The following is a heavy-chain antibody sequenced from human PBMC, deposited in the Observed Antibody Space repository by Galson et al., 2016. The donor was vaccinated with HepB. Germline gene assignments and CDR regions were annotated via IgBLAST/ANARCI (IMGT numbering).Heavy chain of an antibody. CDR1: GITFSGNG. CDR3: AREGGRGYSCFDY. V-gene: IGHV3-30-3*01. CDR2: ISYDGNNK. D-gene: IGHD2-15*01. J-gene: IGHJ4*02. Sequence: SLRLSCAASGITFSGNGMNWVRQAPGKGLEWVAVISYDGNNKYYADSVKGRFTISRDNSKNTLYLQMNSLRAEDTAVLYCAREGGRGYSCFDYWGQGTLVTVSS.